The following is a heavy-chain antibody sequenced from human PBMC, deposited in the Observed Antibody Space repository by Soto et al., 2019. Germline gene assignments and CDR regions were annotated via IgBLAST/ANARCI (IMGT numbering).Heavy chain of an antibody. CDR1: GASISSDNR. D-gene: IGHD2-15*01. Sequence: SETLSLTCAVSGASISSDNRWTWVRQPPGKGLEWIGEISQSGTTKYNPSLASRVTISVDKSKDQFSLRLTSMTAADTAVYYCAKKVPAALRLYYFFGLDVWGQGTTVTVSS. CDR2: ISQSGTT. J-gene: IGHJ6*02. V-gene: IGHV4-4*02. CDR3: AKKVPAALRLYYFFGLDV.